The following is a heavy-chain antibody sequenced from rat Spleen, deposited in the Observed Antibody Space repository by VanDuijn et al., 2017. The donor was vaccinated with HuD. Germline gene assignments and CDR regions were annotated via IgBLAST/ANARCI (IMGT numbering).Heavy chain of an antibody. CDR3: ARGYYGSNLDNWFAY. Sequence: EVQLVESDGGLVQPGRSLKLSCAASGFTFSDHHMAWVRQAPTKGLEWVATISFDGSGTYYRDSVKGRFTISRDNTENTLHLQMDSLRSEDSATYYCARGYYGSNLDNWFAYWGQGTLVTVSS. V-gene: IGHV5-29*01. D-gene: IGHD1-7*01. J-gene: IGHJ3*01. CDR1: GFTFSDHH. CDR2: ISFDGSGT.